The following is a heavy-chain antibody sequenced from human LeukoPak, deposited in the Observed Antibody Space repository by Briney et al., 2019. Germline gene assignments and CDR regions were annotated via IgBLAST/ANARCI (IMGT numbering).Heavy chain of an antibody. J-gene: IGHJ4*02. CDR1: GFTFSSYS. D-gene: IGHD4-17*01. Sequence: GGSLRLSCAASGFTFSSYSMNWVRQAPGKGLEWVSSISSSSSYIYYADSVKGRFTISRDNAKNSLYLQMNSLRAEDTAVYYCARTLDYGYSGFDYWGQGTLVTVSS. CDR3: ARTLDYGYSGFDY. CDR2: ISSSSSYI. V-gene: IGHV3-21*01.